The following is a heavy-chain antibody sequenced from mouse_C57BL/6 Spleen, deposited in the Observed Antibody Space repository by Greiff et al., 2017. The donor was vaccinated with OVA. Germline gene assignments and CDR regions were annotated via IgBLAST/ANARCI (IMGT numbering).Heavy chain of an antibody. CDR3: ARLLRTWFAY. D-gene: IGHD1-1*01. Sequence: EVKLVESGPELVKPGASVKIPCKASGYTFTDYNMDWVKQSHGKSLEWIGDINPNNGGTIYNQKFKGKATLTVDKSSSTAYMELRSLTSEDTAVYYCARLLRTWFAYWGQGTLVTVSA. CDR1: GYTFTDYN. J-gene: IGHJ3*01. CDR2: INPNNGGT. V-gene: IGHV1-18*01.